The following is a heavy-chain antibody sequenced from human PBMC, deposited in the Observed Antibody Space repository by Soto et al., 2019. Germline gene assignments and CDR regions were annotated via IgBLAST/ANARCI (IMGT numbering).Heavy chain of an antibody. CDR3: ARDKVLVPADPGGYYYGMDV. Sequence: ASVKVSCKASGYTFTSYGISWVRQAPGQGLERMGWISAYNGNTNYAQKLQGRVTMTTDTSTSTAYMELRSLRSDDTAVYYCARDKVLVPADPGGYYYGMDVWGQGTTVTVSS. D-gene: IGHD2-2*01. V-gene: IGHV1-18*01. J-gene: IGHJ6*02. CDR2: ISAYNGNT. CDR1: GYTFTSYG.